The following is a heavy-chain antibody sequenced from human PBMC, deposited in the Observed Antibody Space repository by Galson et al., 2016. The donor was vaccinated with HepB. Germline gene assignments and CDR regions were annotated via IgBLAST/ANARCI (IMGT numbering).Heavy chain of an antibody. CDR2: VHRSGTT. J-gene: IGHJ4*02. V-gene: IGHV4-38-2*01. CDR3: GRGNSAIARGVVIRGEVDY. Sequence: SETLSLTCAVSGYPISSGYYWGWIRQPPGKGLEWIGYVHRSGTTYYNPSLSSRVTLSLDMSKTQVSLKLTSVTAADTAVDYCGRGNSAIARGVVIRGEVDYWGQGALVTVSS. D-gene: IGHD3-10*01. CDR1: GYPISSGYY.